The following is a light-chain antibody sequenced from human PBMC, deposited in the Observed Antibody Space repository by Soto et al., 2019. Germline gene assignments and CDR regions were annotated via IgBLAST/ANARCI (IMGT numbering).Light chain of an antibody. CDR3: QRSNSYPLT. V-gene: IGKV1-9*01. CDR2: GAS. Sequence: IQLTQSPSSLSASGGDRVTITCRASQGIGSNLAWYLQKPGEAPKLLVYGASTLQGGVPSRFSGSGSGTLFTLTITSLQPEDFATYFCQRSNSYPLTLGGGTKV. J-gene: IGKJ4*01. CDR1: QGIGSN.